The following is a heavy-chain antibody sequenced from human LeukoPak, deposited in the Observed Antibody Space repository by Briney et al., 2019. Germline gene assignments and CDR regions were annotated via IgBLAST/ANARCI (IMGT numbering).Heavy chain of an antibody. CDR2: IKQDGSEK. Sequence: GGSLRLSCAASGFTFSSYWMSWVRQAPGKGLEWVANIKQDGSEKYYVDSEKGRFTISRDNAKNSLYLQMNSLRAEDTAVYYCARVGFRYYYGSGSYSFDYWGQGTLVTVSS. CDR1: GFTFSSYW. CDR3: ARVGFRYYYGSGSYSFDY. J-gene: IGHJ4*02. V-gene: IGHV3-7*01. D-gene: IGHD3-10*01.